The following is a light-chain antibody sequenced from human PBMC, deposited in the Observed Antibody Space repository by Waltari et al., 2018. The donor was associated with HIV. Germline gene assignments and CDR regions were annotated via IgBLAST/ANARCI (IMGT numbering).Light chain of an antibody. CDR2: DAS. Sequence: EPVLTQSPGTLSLSSGKRATLSCRAGQTINSNYLAWYQHKPGLPPRLLIYDASTRAAGIPDRFSGGGSGTDFTLTISRLEPEDFAIYFCQQYEASPPMYTFGQGTRLEV. V-gene: IGKV3-20*01. CDR1: QTINSNY. J-gene: IGKJ2*01. CDR3: QQYEASPPMYT.